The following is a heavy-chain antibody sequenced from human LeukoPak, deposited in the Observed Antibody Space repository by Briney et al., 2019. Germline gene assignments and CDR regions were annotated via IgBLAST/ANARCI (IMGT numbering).Heavy chain of an antibody. CDR1: GGSVSSYY. V-gene: IGHV4-59*02. CDR3: ARGPLDSGYTYFDY. D-gene: IGHD5-12*01. Sequence: PSETLSLTCTVYGGSVSSYYWSWIRQPPGKGLEWIGYFSYSGSTNYNPSLKSRVTISVDTSKNQFSLKLSSVTAADTAVYYCARGPLDSGYTYFDYWGQGTLVSVAS. J-gene: IGHJ4*02. CDR2: FSYSGST.